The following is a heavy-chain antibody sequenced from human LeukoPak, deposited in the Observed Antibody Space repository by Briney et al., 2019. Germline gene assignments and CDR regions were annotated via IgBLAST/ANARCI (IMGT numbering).Heavy chain of an antibody. D-gene: IGHD3-22*01. CDR3: AKDRYYDSSGLFDY. Sequence: GGSLRLSCAASGFTVSSIHMVWVRQAPGKGLEWVSVTYTGGNSYYADSVKGRFTISRDNSKNTLYLQMNGLRAEDTAVYYCAKDRYYDSSGLFDYWGQGTLVTVSS. CDR1: GFTVSSIH. J-gene: IGHJ4*02. V-gene: IGHV3-53*01. CDR2: TYTGGNS.